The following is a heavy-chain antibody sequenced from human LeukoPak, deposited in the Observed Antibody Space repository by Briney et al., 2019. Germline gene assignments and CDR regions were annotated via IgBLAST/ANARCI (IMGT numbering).Heavy chain of an antibody. CDR1: GYTFTGYY. D-gene: IGHD2-15*01. V-gene: IGHV1-2*02. Sequence: ASVKVSCKASGYTFTGYYMHWVRQAPGQGLEWMGWINPNSGGTNYAQKFQGRVTMTRDTSISTAYMELGRLRSDDTAVYYCARDYCSGGSCYYYYYMDVWGKGTTVTVSS. J-gene: IGHJ6*03. CDR3: ARDYCSGGSCYYYYYMDV. CDR2: INPNSGGT.